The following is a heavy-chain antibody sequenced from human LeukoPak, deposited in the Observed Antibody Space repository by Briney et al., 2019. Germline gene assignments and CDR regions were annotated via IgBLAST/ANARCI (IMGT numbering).Heavy chain of an antibody. V-gene: IGHV4-59*01. J-gene: IGHJ2*01. CDR3: ARDAVGDGYNVNYWYFDL. CDR2: IYYSGST. Sequence: PSETLSLTCTVSGGSISSYYWSWIRQPPGKGLEWIGYIYYSGSTNYNPSLKSRVTISVDTSKNQFSLKLSSVTAADTAVYYCARDAVGDGYNVNYWYFDLWGRGTLVTVSS. CDR1: GGSISSYY. D-gene: IGHD5-24*01.